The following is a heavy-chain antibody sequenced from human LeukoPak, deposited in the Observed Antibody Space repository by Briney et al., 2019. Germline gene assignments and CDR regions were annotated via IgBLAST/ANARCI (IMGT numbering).Heavy chain of an antibody. D-gene: IGHD3-9*01. CDR2: ISSSGSTI. V-gene: IGHV3-11*01. CDR1: GFTFSDYY. CDR3: ASIFNYDILTGPPNAPAAGFDY. Sequence: GGSLRLSCAASGFTFSDYYMSWIRQAPGKGLEWVSYISSSGSTIYYADSVKGRFTISRDNAKNSLYLQMNSLRAEDTAVYYCASIFNYDILTGPPNAPAAGFDYWGQGTLVTVSS. J-gene: IGHJ4*02.